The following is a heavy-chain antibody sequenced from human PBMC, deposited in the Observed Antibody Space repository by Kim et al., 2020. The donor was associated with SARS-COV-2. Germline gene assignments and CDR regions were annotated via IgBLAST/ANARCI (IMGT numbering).Heavy chain of an antibody. V-gene: IGHV1-18*04. CDR2: ISAYNGNT. CDR1: GYTFTSYG. CDR3: ARSDPRSNYDILTGYAVVPGTFDY. Sequence: ASVKVSCKASGYTFTSYGISWVRQAPGQGLEWMGWISAYNGNTNYAQKLQGRVTMTTDTSTSTAYMELRSLRSDDTAVYYCARSDPRSNYDILTGYAVVPGTFDYWGQGTLVTVSS. D-gene: IGHD3-9*01. J-gene: IGHJ4*02.